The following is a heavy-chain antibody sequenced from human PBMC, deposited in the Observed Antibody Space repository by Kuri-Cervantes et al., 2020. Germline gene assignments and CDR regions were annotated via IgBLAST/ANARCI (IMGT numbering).Heavy chain of an antibody. J-gene: IGHJ4*02. CDR3: ARAAEGGQLLDY. Sequence: SETLSLTCAVSGGSSSSGGYSWSWIRQPPGKGLEWIGYIYHSGSTYYNPSLKSRVTISVDRSKNQFSLKLSSVTAADTAVYYCARAAEGGQLLDYWGQGILVAVSS. CDR2: IYHSGST. CDR1: GGSSSSGGYS. D-gene: IGHD2-2*01. V-gene: IGHV4-30-2*01.